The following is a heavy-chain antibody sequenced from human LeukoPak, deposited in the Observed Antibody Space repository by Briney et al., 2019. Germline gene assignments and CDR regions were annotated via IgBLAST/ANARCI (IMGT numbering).Heavy chain of an antibody. V-gene: IGHV3-33*01. J-gene: IGHJ4*02. CDR2: IAYDGSRA. CDR3: TRYNNDHFDY. D-gene: IGHD1-14*01. CDR1: GFTFGGYG. Sequence: GRSLRLSCAGSGFTFGGYGMHWFRQTPSKGLEWVAVIAYDGSRAFYADSVKGRFTISRDNSKNTMSVQMDDLRAEDTAVYYCTRYNNDHFDYWGQGTLVTVSS.